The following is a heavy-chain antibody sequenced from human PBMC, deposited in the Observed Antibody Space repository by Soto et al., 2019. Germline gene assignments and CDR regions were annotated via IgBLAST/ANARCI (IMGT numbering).Heavy chain of an antibody. J-gene: IGHJ4*02. D-gene: IGHD3-16*02. CDR2: IKSKTDGGTT. CDR1: GSTFSHAW. Sequence: EVQLVESGGDLVKPGGSLTLSCAASGSTFSHAWMSWVRQAPGKGLEWVGRIKSKTDGGTTDYAEPVKGRFTISRDDSKNMLYLYMSSMKTEDTAMYYCSTYDYIWGSDRDRWAYWGQGTLVTVSS. V-gene: IGHV3-15*01. CDR3: STYDYIWGSDRDRWAY.